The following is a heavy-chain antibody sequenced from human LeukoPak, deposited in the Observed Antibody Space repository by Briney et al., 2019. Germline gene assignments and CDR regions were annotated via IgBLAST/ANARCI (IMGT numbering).Heavy chain of an antibody. Sequence: SSVTVSCKASGGTFSSYAISWVRQAPGQGLEWMGRIIPILGIANYAQKFQSRVTITADKSTSTAYMELSSLRSEDTAVYYCAREVDWLLYGGMSGYYYYGMDVWGQGTTVTVSS. D-gene: IGHD3-9*01. V-gene: IGHV1-69*04. CDR2: IIPILGIA. CDR3: AREVDWLLYGGMSGYYYYGMDV. CDR1: GGTFSSYA. J-gene: IGHJ6*02.